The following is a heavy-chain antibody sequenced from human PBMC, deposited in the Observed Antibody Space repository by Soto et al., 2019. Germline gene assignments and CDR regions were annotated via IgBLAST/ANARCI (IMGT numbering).Heavy chain of an antibody. D-gene: IGHD6-13*01. V-gene: IGHV3-33*01. CDR2: IWYDGSKK. CDR1: GFSFGGFG. Sequence: QVQLVESGGGVVQPGTSLRLSCSASGFSFGGFGMHWVRQAPGKGLEWVALIWYDGSKKYYADSVKGRFTISRDNSRKTVYLEMTSLRGEDTAVYYCGRALAGVNDACDMWGQGTNVTVSP. CDR3: GRALAGVNDACDM. J-gene: IGHJ3*02.